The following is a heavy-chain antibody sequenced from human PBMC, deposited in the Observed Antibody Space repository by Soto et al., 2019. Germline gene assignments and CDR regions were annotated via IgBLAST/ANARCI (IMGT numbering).Heavy chain of an antibody. CDR2: MSGSGGSK. CDR3: AKEPNYDFWSGYRYFDS. Sequence: DVQLLESGGGLVQPGGSLRLSCTASGFTFSNYAMSWVRQAPGKGLEWVSYMSGSGGSKYYADSVKGRFTISRDNSKKTVDLHMSSLRAEDTAFYYCAKEPNYDFWSGYRYFDSWGQGSLVTVSS. V-gene: IGHV3-23*01. D-gene: IGHD3-3*01. J-gene: IGHJ4*02. CDR1: GFTFSNYA.